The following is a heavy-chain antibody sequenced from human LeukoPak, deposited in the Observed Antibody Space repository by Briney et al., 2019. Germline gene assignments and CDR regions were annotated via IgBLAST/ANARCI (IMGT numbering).Heavy chain of an antibody. D-gene: IGHD3-10*01. CDR2: INPNSGGT. CDR1: GYTFTSYD. Sequence: GASVKVSCKASGYTFTSYDINWVRQASGQGLEWMGWINPNSGGTNYAQKFQGRVTMTRDTSISTAYMELSRLRSDDTAVYYCARLSGRGEIGTDNWFDPWGQGTLVTVSS. CDR3: ARLSGRGEIGTDNWFDP. V-gene: IGHV1-2*02. J-gene: IGHJ5*02.